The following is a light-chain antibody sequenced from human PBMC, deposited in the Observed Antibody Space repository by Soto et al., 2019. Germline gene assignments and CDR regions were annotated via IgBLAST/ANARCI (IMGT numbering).Light chain of an antibody. CDR1: QSVRNY. J-gene: IGKJ1*01. Sequence: EIVLTQSPATLSLSPGERATLSCRASQSVRNYLAWYQQKRGQAPRLLIYDASTRATGIPARFSGSGSGTEFTLTISSLQSEDFAVYYCQQSNNWPWTFGQGTKVDI. CDR3: QQSNNWPWT. V-gene: IGKV3-15*01. CDR2: DAS.